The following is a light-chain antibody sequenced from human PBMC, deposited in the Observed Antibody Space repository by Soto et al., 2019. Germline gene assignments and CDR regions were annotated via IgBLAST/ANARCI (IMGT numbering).Light chain of an antibody. Sequence: DIVFTHSPGTLSLTPGERATLSCRASQSVSSSYLAWYQQKPGQAPRLLIYGASSRATGIPDRFSGSGSGTDFTLTISRLEPEDFAVYYCQQYGSSPLTFGGGTK. CDR2: GAS. CDR1: QSVSSSY. J-gene: IGKJ4*01. V-gene: IGKV3-20*01. CDR3: QQYGSSPLT.